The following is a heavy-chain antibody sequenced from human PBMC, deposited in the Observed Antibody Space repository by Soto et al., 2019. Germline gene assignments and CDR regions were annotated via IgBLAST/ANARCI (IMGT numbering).Heavy chain of an antibody. CDR1: GFTFSSYA. CDR3: AKDNGGYSSGWYWGY. J-gene: IGHJ4*02. Sequence: GGSLRLSCAASGFTFSSYAMSWVRQAPGKGLEWVSAISGSGGSTYYADSVKGRFTISRDNSKNTLYLQMNSLRAEDTAVYYCAKDNGGYSSGWYWGYWGQGTLVTVSS. CDR2: ISGSGGST. D-gene: IGHD6-19*01. V-gene: IGHV3-23*01.